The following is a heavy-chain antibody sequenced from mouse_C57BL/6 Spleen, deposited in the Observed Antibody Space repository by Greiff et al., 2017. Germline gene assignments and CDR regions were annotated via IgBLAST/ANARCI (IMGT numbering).Heavy chain of an antibody. Sequence: VQLQQPGAELVKPGASVKMSCKASGYTFTSYWITWVKQRPGQGLEWIGEIYPGSGSTNYNEKFKSKATLTVDTSSSTAYMQLSSLTSEDSAVYYCARDYYGSSYVEYYFDYWGQGTTLTVSS. J-gene: IGHJ2*01. CDR2: IYPGSGST. CDR1: GYTFTSYW. D-gene: IGHD1-1*01. V-gene: IGHV1-55*01. CDR3: ARDYYGSSYVEYYFDY.